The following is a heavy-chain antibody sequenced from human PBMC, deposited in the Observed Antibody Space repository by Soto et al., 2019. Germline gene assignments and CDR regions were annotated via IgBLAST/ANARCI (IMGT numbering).Heavy chain of an antibody. V-gene: IGHV3-23*01. Sequence: EVQLLESGGGLVQPGGSLRLSCAASEFTFSNYAMSWVRQAPGKGLEWVSGISSSGGSTYYADSVKGRFTISRDNSKNTLSLQMNSLRAEDTAVYYCATYPDGAYVPPYDYWGQGTLVTVSS. CDR1: EFTFSNYA. J-gene: IGHJ4*02. D-gene: IGHD3-10*02. CDR2: ISSSGGST. CDR3: ATYPDGAYVPPYDY.